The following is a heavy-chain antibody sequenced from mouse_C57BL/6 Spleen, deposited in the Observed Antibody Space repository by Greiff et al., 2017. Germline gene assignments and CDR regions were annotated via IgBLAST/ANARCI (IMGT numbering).Heavy chain of an antibody. D-gene: IGHD2-3*01. CDR3: AREGGSYDGYPTWFAY. CDR1: GYTFTSYW. V-gene: IGHV1-52*01. Sequence: QVQLQQPGAELVRPGSSVKLSCQASGYTFTSYWMHWVKQRPIQGLEWIGNIDPSDSETHYNQKFKDKATLTVDKSSSTAYMQLSSLTSEDSAVYYCAREGGSYDGYPTWFAYWGQGTLVTVSA. CDR2: IDPSDSET. J-gene: IGHJ3*01.